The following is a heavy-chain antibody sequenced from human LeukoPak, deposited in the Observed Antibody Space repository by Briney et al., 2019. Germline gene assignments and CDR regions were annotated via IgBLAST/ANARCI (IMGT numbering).Heavy chain of an antibody. CDR3: ARARYSSSSSSKRYYMDV. D-gene: IGHD6-6*01. Sequence: GGSLRLSCAASGFTFSSYWMSWVRQAPGKGLEWVANIKQDGSEKYYVDSVKGRFTISRDNAKNSLYLQMNSLRAEDTAVYYCARARYSSSSSSKRYYMDVWGKGTTVTVSS. CDR1: GFTFSSYW. V-gene: IGHV3-7*01. J-gene: IGHJ6*03. CDR2: IKQDGSEK.